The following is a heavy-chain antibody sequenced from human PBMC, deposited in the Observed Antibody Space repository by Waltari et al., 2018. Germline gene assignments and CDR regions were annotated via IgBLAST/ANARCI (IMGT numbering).Heavy chain of an antibody. CDR3: VTALGDRSSASRPFDV. CDR1: GYRFTDYY. Sequence: EVQLLQSGTELKKPGSTVKISCQVSGYRFTDYYIHWVQQAPGKGPQWMGLVDPEDGETISAERSQGRVTITADTSTETAFMELSSLTSDDTAVYYCVTALGDRSSASRPFDVWGLGTLITVSS. D-gene: IGHD3-10*01. J-gene: IGHJ3*01. CDR2: VDPEDGET. V-gene: IGHV1-69-2*01.